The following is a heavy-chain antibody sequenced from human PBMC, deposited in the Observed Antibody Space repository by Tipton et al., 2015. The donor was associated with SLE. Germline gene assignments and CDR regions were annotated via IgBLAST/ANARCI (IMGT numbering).Heavy chain of an antibody. CDR1: GFTFSSYA. CDR3: AKGRRRAGIFDY. D-gene: IGHD6-13*01. J-gene: IGHJ4*02. Sequence: SLRLSCAASGFTFSSYAMRWVRQAPGKGLEWVSGISGSRGSTYYADSVKGRFTISRDNSKNTLYLQMNSLRAEDTAVYYCAKGRRRAGIFDYWGQGTLVTVSS. CDR2: ISGSRGST. V-gene: IGHV3-23*01.